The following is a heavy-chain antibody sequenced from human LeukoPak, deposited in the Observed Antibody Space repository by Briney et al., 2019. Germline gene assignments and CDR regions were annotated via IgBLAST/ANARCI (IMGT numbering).Heavy chain of an antibody. D-gene: IGHD1-1*01. Sequence: PGGSLRLSCAASGFTFSTYIMNWVRQAPGKGLEWVATINPDGRNEYYPDSMRGRFTISRDNAKNSLYLQLDSLRAEDTAVYYCTRDYWNYFGYWGQGTLVTVSS. V-gene: IGHV3-7*01. CDR1: GFTFSTYI. CDR2: INPDGRNE. CDR3: TRDYWNYFGY. J-gene: IGHJ4*01.